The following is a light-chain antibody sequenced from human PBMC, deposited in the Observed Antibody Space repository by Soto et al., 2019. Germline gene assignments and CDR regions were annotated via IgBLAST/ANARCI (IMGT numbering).Light chain of an antibody. V-gene: IGLV2-14*03. CDR1: SSDVGGYNY. CDR2: DVS. CDR3: SSYTSSSTYV. Sequence: QSVLTQPASVSGSPGQSITSSCSGTSSDVGGYNYVFWYQHHPGKAPKLMIYDVSNRPSGVSNRFSGSKSGNTASLTISGLQAEDEADYYCSSYTSSSTYVFGTGTKVTVL. J-gene: IGLJ1*01.